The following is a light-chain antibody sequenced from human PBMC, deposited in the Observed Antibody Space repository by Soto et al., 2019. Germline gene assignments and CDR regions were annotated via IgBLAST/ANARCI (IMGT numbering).Light chain of an antibody. CDR1: SSVVGSYNR. V-gene: IGLV2-18*02. CDR2: EVS. Sequence: QSVLTQPPSVYGSPGQSVAISCTGTSSVVGSYNRVSWYQQPPGAAPKLMIYEVSNRPSGVPDRFSGSKSGNTASLTISGLQAEDEADYYCNSYTGSSTYVFGTGTKVTV. CDR3: NSYTGSSTYV. J-gene: IGLJ1*01.